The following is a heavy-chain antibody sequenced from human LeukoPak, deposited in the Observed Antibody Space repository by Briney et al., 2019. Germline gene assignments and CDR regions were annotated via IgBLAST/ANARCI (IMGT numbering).Heavy chain of an antibody. Sequence: SETLSLTCTVSGGSISSGSYYWSWIRQPAGKGLEWIGRIYTSGSTNYNPSLKSRVTISVDTSKNQFSLKLSSVTAADTAVYYCAREYSGSYATHYWGQGTLVTVSS. V-gene: IGHV4-61*02. J-gene: IGHJ4*02. CDR2: IYTSGST. CDR3: AREYSGSYATHY. CDR1: GGSISSGSYY. D-gene: IGHD1-26*01.